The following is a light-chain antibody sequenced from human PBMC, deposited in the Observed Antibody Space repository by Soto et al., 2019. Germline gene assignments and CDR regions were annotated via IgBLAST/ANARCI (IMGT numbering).Light chain of an antibody. CDR2: GAS. Sequence: EIVMTQSPATLSVSPGERATLSCRASQSISSNLAWYQQKPGRAPRLLIYGASTRATGIPARFSGGGSGTEFTLTISSLQSEDFAVYYCQQYNNWPMYSVGQGTKLEIK. CDR1: QSISSN. CDR3: QQYNNWPMYS. J-gene: IGKJ2*01. V-gene: IGKV3-15*01.